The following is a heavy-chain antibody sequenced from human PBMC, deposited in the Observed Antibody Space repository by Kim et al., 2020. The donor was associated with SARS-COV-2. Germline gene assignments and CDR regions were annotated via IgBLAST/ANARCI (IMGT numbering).Heavy chain of an antibody. J-gene: IGHJ4*02. CDR2: GNGNT. Sequence: GNGNTIYSQKFKGRVTFTTDTSASTAYMELSFLRYEDSAVYYCLGGFYFDYWGQGTLVTVSS. V-gene: IGHV1-3*01. D-gene: IGHD3-16*01. CDR3: LGGFYFDY.